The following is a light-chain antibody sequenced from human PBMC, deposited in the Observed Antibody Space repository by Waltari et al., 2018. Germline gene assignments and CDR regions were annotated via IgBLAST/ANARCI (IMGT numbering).Light chain of an antibody. CDR2: SAS. CDR1: QSVGSNY. Sequence: EIVLNQSPGTLSLSPGERASLSCRASQSVGSNYLAWYQQKPGQAPRLLIYSASSRATGIPDRFSGSGSGTDFTLAISRLEPEDFAVYYCQQYATSPLTFGGGTKVEIK. V-gene: IGKV3-20*01. J-gene: IGKJ4*01. CDR3: QQYATSPLT.